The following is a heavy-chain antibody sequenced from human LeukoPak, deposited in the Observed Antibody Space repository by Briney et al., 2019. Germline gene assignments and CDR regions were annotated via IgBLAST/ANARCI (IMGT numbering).Heavy chain of an antibody. J-gene: IGHJ4*02. Sequence: ASVKVSCKASGYTFTGYYMHWVRQAPGQGLEWMGWINPNSGGTNYAQKFQGRVTMTRDTSISTAYMELRSLRSDDTAVYYCSTYYDSSGYYPSFDYWGQGTLVTVSS. CDR1: GYTFTGYY. CDR2: INPNSGGT. D-gene: IGHD3-22*01. V-gene: IGHV1-2*02. CDR3: STYYDSSGYYPSFDY.